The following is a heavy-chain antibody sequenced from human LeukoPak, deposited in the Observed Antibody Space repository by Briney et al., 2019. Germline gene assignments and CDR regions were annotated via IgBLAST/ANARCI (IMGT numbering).Heavy chain of an antibody. CDR3: ATRYTYAYLDY. V-gene: IGHV3-53*01. Sequence: PGGSLRLSCATSGFTVSSSYMSCVRQAPGKGLEWVSTINGGGTTYNAGSVKGRFAISRDNSKNTLYLQMNSLRAEDTAVYYCATRYTYAYLDYWAREPWSPSPQ. D-gene: IGHD2-8*01. J-gene: IGHJ4*02. CDR1: GFTVSSSY. CDR2: INGGGTT.